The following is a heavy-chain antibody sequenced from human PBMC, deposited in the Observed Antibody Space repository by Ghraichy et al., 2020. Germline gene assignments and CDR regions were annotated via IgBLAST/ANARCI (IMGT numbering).Heavy chain of an antibody. D-gene: IGHD5-24*01. CDR2: IYYSGST. J-gene: IGHJ3*02. CDR3: AREAPRDGYNWDAFDI. CDR1: GGSISSYY. Sequence: SETLSLTCTVSGGSISSYYWSWIRQPPGKGLEWIGYIYYSGSTNYNPSLKSRVTISVDTSKNQFSLKLSSVTAADTAVYYCAREAPRDGYNWDAFDIWGQGTMVTVSS. V-gene: IGHV4-59*01.